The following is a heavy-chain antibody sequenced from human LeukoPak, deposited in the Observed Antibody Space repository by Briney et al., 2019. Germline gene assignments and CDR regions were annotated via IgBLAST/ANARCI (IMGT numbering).Heavy chain of an antibody. CDR3: ASFVLRYFDWFDY. CDR1: GFTFSSYS. V-gene: IGHV3-48*01. D-gene: IGHD3-9*01. J-gene: IGHJ4*02. Sequence: SGGSLRLSCAASGFTFSSYSMNWVRQAPGKGLEWVSYISSSSTIYYADSVKGRLTISRDNAKNSLYLQMNSLRAEDTAVYYCASFVLRYFDWFDYWGQGTLVTVSS. CDR2: ISSSSTI.